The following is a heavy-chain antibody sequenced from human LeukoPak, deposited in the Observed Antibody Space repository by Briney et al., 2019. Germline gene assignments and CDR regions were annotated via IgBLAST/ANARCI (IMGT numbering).Heavy chain of an antibody. CDR3: ITPLPYSAQ. Sequence: GSLRLSCAASGFTFSNAYMNWVRQAPGKGLEWVGRIKPKTDGETTEYAAPVKGRFSVSRDDSKNMLYLQMNSLKTEDTAVYYCITPLPYSAQGGQGTLVTVSS. J-gene: IGHJ4*02. CDR1: GFTFSNAY. V-gene: IGHV3-15*07. D-gene: IGHD2-21*01. CDR2: IKPKTDGETT.